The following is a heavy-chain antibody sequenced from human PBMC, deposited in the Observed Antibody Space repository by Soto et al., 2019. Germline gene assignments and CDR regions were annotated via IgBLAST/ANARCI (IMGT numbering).Heavy chain of an antibody. CDR2: ISGYNGDT. CDR3: AKNGQPPYYYYGLDV. D-gene: IGHD2-8*01. CDR1: GYTFTRYA. Sequence: ASVKVSCKASGYTFTRYAISWVRQAPGQGLEWMGWISGYNGDTNYAQKFQGRVSMTLDTSTGTAYMELRSLTSDDTAIYYCAKNGQPPYYYYGLDVWGQGTKVTVSS. J-gene: IGHJ6*02. V-gene: IGHV1-18*01.